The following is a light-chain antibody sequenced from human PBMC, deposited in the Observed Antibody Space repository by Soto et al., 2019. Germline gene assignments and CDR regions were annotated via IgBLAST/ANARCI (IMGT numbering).Light chain of an antibody. CDR3: QQANSFPLT. CDR1: QCISSW. Sequence: DIQMPRCPSSVWECVGDGESVACGASQCISSWLSWYQQKPGKAPKLLIYAASSFQSGVPSRFSGSRSGTYFTLTISSRQPEDFATYYCQQANSFPLTFGGGTKVDIK. CDR2: AAS. V-gene: IGKV1-12*01. J-gene: IGKJ4*01.